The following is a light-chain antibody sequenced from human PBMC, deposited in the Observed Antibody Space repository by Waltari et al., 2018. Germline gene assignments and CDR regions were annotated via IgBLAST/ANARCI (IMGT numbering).Light chain of an antibody. J-gene: IGLJ2*01. CDR3: QAWDSSTEGV. Sequence: SYELTQPPSVSVSPGQTASITCSGDKLGDKYACWYPQKPGQSPVLVIYQDSKRPSGIPERFSGSNSGNTATLTISGTQAMDEADYYCQAWDSSTEGVFGGGTKLTVL. V-gene: IGLV3-1*01. CDR1: KLGDKY. CDR2: QDS.